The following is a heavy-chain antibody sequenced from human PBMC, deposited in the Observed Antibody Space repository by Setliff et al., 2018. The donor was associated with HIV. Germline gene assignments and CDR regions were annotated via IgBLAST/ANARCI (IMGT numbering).Heavy chain of an antibody. V-gene: IGHV1-69-2*01. CDR1: GYIFTDYY. J-gene: IGHJ6*03. CDR3: ATATGYGGSDYYYMDV. D-gene: IGHD5-12*01. Sequence: ASVKVSCNVSGYIFTDYYMHWVQQAPGKGLEWMGLVDPEDGETIYAEKFQGRVTITADTSTDTAYMELSSLRSEDTAVYYCATATGYGGSDYYYMDVWGKGTTVTVSS. CDR2: VDPEDGET.